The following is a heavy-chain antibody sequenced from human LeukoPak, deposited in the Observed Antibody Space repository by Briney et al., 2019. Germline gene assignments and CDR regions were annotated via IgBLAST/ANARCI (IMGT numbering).Heavy chain of an antibody. D-gene: IGHD4-17*01. CDR1: GCIFRNYW. J-gene: IGHJ4*02. V-gene: IGHV3-7*02. Sequence: GGSLRLSCVASGCIFRNYWMSWVRQAPGKGLEWVANINHDGGDKNYVDSVKGRFTISRDNAKSSLYLQMNSLRVEDTAVYYCAITGGPTVTAFDLWGQGILVTVSS. CDR3: AITGGPTVTAFDL. CDR2: INHDGGDK.